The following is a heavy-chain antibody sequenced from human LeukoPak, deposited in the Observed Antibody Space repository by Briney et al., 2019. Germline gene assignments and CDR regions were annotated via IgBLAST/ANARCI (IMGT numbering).Heavy chain of an antibody. D-gene: IGHD6-19*01. CDR1: RFTFSDYY. Sequence: GGSLRLSCAASRFTFSDYYMSWIRQAPGKGLEWISYISSSTTYTIYADSVKGRFTISRGKAKNTIYLQMNRRKDEDTAVYYCGRDAGYSSGWSHWYLDLWGRGTLVTVSS. V-gene: IGHV3-11*06. J-gene: IGHJ2*01. CDR2: ISSSTTYT. CDR3: GRDAGYSSGWSHWYLDL.